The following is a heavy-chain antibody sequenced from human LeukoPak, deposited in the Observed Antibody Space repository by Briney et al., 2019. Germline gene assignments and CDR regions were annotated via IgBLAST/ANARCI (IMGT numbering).Heavy chain of an antibody. Sequence: TGGSLRLSCAASGFTVSSNYMSWVRQAPGKGLEGVSVIYSGGSTYYADSVKGRFTISRDNSKNTLYLQMNSLRAEDTAVYYCARDAFRQNWFDPWGQGTLVTVSS. CDR1: GFTVSSNY. CDR2: IYSGGST. V-gene: IGHV3-53*01. CDR3: ARDAFRQNWFDP. J-gene: IGHJ5*02.